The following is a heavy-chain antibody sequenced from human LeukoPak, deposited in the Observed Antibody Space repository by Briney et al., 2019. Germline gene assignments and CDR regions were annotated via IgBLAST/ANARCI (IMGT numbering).Heavy chain of an antibody. V-gene: IGHV4-34*01. Sequence: SETLSLTSAVYGGSFSGYYGSWRRQPPGKGLEWSGEINHSGSTNYNPSLKSRVTISVDTSKTQFSLKLSSVTAADTAVYYCARVGQQLVYWYFDLWGRGTLVTVSS. CDR2: INHSGST. CDR3: ARVGQQLVYWYFDL. CDR1: GGSFSGYY. D-gene: IGHD6-6*01. J-gene: IGHJ2*01.